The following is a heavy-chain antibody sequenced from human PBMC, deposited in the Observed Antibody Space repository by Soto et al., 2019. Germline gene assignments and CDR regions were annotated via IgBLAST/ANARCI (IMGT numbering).Heavy chain of an antibody. D-gene: IGHD5-12*01. CDR2: INPNTGGT. Sequence: QVQLVQSGAEVKSPGASVKVSCTASGYTFTDYHLHWVRQAPGQGLEWMGWINPNTGGTNFAQKFLGRVTMTRDTSVTTVQMELSRPTSDDTATYYCARGGRDGYITWGQGTLLTVSS. CDR3: ARGGRDGYIT. J-gene: IGHJ4*02. V-gene: IGHV1-2*02. CDR1: GYTFTDYH.